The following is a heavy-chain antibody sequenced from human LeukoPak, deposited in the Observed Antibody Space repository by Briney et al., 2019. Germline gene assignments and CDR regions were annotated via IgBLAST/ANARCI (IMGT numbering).Heavy chain of an antibody. J-gene: IGHJ4*02. CDR1: GFLFSGFW. V-gene: IGHV3-7*03. Sequence: GGSLRLSCAASGFLFSGFWMTWARRAPGKGLEWVANIKQDGTEKYYVDSVKGRFTISRDNAKNSLYLQMNSLRVEDTAVYYCVRGKGDDYWGQGTLVTVSS. CDR2: IKQDGTEK. D-gene: IGHD3-16*01. CDR3: VRGKGDDY.